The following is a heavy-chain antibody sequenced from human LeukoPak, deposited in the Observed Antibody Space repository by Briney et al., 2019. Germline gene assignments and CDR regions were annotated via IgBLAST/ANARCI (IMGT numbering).Heavy chain of an antibody. D-gene: IGHD3-22*01. CDR2: IYDSGST. Sequence: SETLSLTCTVSGGSIRSSYYYWGWIRQPPGKGLEWIGSIYDSGSTYYNPSLKSRVTISVDTSKNQFSLKLSYVTAADTAVYYCASIYYYDSSGYYPYYYYGMDVWGQGTTVTVSS. CDR1: GGSIRSSYYY. V-gene: IGHV4-39*01. J-gene: IGHJ6*02. CDR3: ASIYYYDSSGYYPYYYYGMDV.